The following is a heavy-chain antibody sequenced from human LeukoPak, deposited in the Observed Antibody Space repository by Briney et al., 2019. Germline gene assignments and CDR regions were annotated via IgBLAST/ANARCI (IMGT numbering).Heavy chain of an antibody. V-gene: IGHV4-39*01. CDR1: GGSISSSSYY. CDR3: ARGEWELLRWYFDL. CDR2: IYYSGST. D-gene: IGHD1-26*01. Sequence: SETLSLTCTVSGGSISSSSYYWGWIRQPPGKGLEWIGSIYYSGSTYYNPSLKSRVTISVDTSKNQFSLKLSSVTAADTAVYYCARGEWELLRWYFDLWGRGTLVTVSS. J-gene: IGHJ2*01.